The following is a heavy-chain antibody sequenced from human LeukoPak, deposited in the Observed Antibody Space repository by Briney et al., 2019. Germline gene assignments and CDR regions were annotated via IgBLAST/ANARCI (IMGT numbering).Heavy chain of an antibody. CDR1: GYTFTSYG. J-gene: IGHJ4*02. V-gene: IGHV1-18*01. D-gene: IGHD2-15*01. CDR2: ISAYNGNT. Sequence: GASVKVSCKASGYTFTSYGISWVRQAPGQGLEWMGRISAYNGNTNYAQKLQGRVTMTTDTSTSTAYMELRSLRSDDTAVYYCARDRTIGYCSGGSCYFDYWGQGTLVTVSS. CDR3: ARDRTIGYCSGGSCYFDY.